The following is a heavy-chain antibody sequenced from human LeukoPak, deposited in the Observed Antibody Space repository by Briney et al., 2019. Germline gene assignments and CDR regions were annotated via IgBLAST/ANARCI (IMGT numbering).Heavy chain of an antibody. Sequence: GGSLRLSCAASGFTFSSYAMSWVRQAPGKGLEWVSTSGSGGNTYYADSVQGRFTISRDNSKNTLYLQMTSLRAEDTAVYFCAKNRGYCRGGSCYGDYWGQGTLVTVSS. J-gene: IGHJ4*02. V-gene: IGHV3-23*01. CDR2: SGSGGNT. CDR3: AKNRGYCRGGSCYGDY. CDR1: GFTFSSYA. D-gene: IGHD2-15*01.